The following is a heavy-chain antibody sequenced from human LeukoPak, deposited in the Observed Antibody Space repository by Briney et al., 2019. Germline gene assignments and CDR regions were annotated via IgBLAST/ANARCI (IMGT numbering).Heavy chain of an antibody. D-gene: IGHD3-16*02. V-gene: IGHV5-51*01. J-gene: IGHJ5*02. Sequence: GESLKISCKGSGYSFTSYWIGWVRQMPGKGLEWMGIIYPGDSDTRYSPSFQGQVTISADKYISTAYLQWSSLKASDTAMYYCARGLSSISNWFDPWGQGTLVTVSS. CDR2: IYPGDSDT. CDR3: ARGLSSISNWFDP. CDR1: GYSFTSYW.